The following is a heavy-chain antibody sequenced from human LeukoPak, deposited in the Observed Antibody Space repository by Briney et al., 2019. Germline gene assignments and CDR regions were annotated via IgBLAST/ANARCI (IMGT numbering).Heavy chain of an antibody. CDR2: ISAYNGNT. J-gene: IGHJ5*02. D-gene: IGHD6-6*01. V-gene: IGHV1-18*01. Sequence: ASVKVSCKASGYTFTSYGISWVRQAPGQGLEWMGWISAYNGNTNYAQKLQSRVTMTTDTSTSTAYMELRSLGSDDTAVYYCARDRRYSSSSTRFDPWGQGTLVTVSS. CDR3: ARDRRYSSSSTRFDP. CDR1: GYTFTSYG.